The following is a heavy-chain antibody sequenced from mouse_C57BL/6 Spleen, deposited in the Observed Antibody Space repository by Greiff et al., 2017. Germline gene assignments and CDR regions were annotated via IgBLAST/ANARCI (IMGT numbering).Heavy chain of an antibody. V-gene: IGHV1-69*01. J-gene: IGHJ2*01. Sequence: QVQLQQPGAELVMPGASVKLSCKASGYTFTSYWMHWVKQRPGQGLEWIGEIDPSDSYTNYNQKFKGKSTLTVDKSSSTAYMQLSSLTSEDSAVYYGARPYYYGSSRYYFDYWGQGTTLTVSS. CDR1: GYTFTSYW. CDR3: ARPYYYGSSRYYFDY. CDR2: IDPSDSYT. D-gene: IGHD1-1*01.